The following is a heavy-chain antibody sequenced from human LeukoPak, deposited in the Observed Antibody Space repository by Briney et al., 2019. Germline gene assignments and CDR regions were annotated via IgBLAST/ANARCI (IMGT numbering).Heavy chain of an antibody. CDR3: ARDTTGIAVAGTLFDY. V-gene: IGHV3-30*04. J-gene: IGHJ4*02. Sequence: PGGSLRLSCAASGFTFSSYAMHWVRQAPGKGLEWVAVISYDGSNKYYADSVKGRFTISRDNSKNTLYLQMNSLRAEDTAVYYCARDTTGIAVAGTLFDYWGREPWSPSPQ. CDR1: GFTFSSYA. CDR2: ISYDGSNK. D-gene: IGHD6-19*01.